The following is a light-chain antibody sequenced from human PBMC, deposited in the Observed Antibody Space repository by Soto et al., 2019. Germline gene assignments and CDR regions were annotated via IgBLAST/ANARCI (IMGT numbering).Light chain of an antibody. CDR3: QHYDSSPIT. CDR2: CAS. V-gene: IGKV3-20*01. CDR1: QSVSSDY. J-gene: IGKJ5*01. Sequence: EIVLTQSPGTLSLSPGERASLSCRASQSVSSDYLAWYQQKPGQPPSLLIYCASSSATGSPARFSGSRSCTDFTPTISSLEPEDFAVFYCQHYDSSPITSGKGTRWRL.